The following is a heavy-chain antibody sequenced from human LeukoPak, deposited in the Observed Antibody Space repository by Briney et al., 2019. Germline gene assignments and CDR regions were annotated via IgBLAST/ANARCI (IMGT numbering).Heavy chain of an antibody. V-gene: IGHV3-33*01. CDR3: ARDMQWLIDY. CDR1: GFDFRTYG. J-gene: IGHJ4*02. D-gene: IGHD6-19*01. CDR2: IWFDGNNK. Sequence: GRSLRLSCAASGFDFRTYGMHWVRQAPGKGLEWVAHIWFDGNNKHYGDSVKGRFTISRDNSKNTLYLQLNSLRPEDTAMHFCARDMQWLIDYWGQGTLVTVSS.